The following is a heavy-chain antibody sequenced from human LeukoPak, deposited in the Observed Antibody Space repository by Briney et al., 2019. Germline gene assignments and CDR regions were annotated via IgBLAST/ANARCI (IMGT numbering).Heavy chain of an antibody. CDR3: AKGSYYDSSGYYYYYYYMDV. D-gene: IGHD3-22*01. V-gene: IGHV3-23*01. J-gene: IGHJ6*03. Sequence: GGSLRLSCAASGFTFSSCAMSWVRQAPGKGLEWVSAISGSGGSTYYADSVKGRFTISRDNSKNTLYLQMNSLRAEDTAVYYCAKGSYYDSSGYYYYYYYMDVWGKGTTVTVSS. CDR2: ISGSGGST. CDR1: GFTFSSCA.